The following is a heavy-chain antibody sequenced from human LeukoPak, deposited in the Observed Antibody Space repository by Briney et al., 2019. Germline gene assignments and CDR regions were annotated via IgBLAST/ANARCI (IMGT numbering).Heavy chain of an antibody. CDR3: ARVYCSSASCYAKGFDY. V-gene: IGHV4-59*01. Sequence: PSETLSLTCTVSGGSISSYYWSWIRQPPGKGLEWIGSIYYSGSTNYNPSLKSRVTISVDTSKNQFSLKLSSVSAADTAIYYCARVYCSSASCYAKGFDYWGPGTLVTVSS. J-gene: IGHJ4*02. D-gene: IGHD2-2*01. CDR2: IYYSGST. CDR1: GGSISSYY.